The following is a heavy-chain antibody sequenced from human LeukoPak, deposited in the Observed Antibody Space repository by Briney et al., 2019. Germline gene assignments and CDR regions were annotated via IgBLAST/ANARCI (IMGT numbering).Heavy chain of an antibody. V-gene: IGHV4-34*01. CDR2: INHSGST. J-gene: IGHJ4*02. CDR3: ARGGSGSYYGYSDY. Sequence: SETLSLTCAVYGGSFSGYYWSWIRQPPGKGLEWIGEINHSGSTNYNPSLKSRVTISVDTSKNQFSPKLSSVTAADTAVYYCARGGSGSYYGYSDYWGQGTLVTVSS. CDR1: GGSFSGYY. D-gene: IGHD1-26*01.